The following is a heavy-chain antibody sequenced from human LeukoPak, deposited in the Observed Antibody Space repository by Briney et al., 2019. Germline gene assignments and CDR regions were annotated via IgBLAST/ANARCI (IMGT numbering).Heavy chain of an antibody. D-gene: IGHD6-19*01. J-gene: IGHJ6*02. Sequence: GGSLRLSCAASGFTFSSYAMSWVRQAPGKGLEWVSAISGSGGSTYYADSVKGRFTISRDNSKNTLYLQMNSLRAEDTAVYYCARDRGSGWPYYNYYGMDVWGQGTTVTVSS. CDR2: ISGSGGST. V-gene: IGHV3-23*01. CDR1: GFTFSSYA. CDR3: ARDRGSGWPYYNYYGMDV.